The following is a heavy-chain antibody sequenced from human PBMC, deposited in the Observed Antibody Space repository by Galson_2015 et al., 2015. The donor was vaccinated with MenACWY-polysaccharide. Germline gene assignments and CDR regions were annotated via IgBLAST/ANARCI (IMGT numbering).Heavy chain of an antibody. D-gene: IGHD4-17*01. V-gene: IGHV1-8*01. CDR1: GYTFTNYD. CDR2: MNPNSGYS. J-gene: IGHJ4*02. Sequence: SVKVSCKASGYTFTNYDINWVRLAPGHGLEWMAWMNPNSGYSGYAQKFHGRVTLTKDTSISTAYLELSSLKSEDTAMYYCARTNGDFDFWGQGTLITVSS. CDR3: ARTNGDFDF.